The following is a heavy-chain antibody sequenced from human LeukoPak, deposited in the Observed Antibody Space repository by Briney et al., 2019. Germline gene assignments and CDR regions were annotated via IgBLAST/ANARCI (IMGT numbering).Heavy chain of an antibody. Sequence: ASVKVSCKASGYTFTSYGISWVRQAPGQGLEWMGWISAYNGNTNYAQKLQGRVTMTTDTSTSTAYMELRSLRSDDTAVYYCARDLGRDYDYVWVGYFDYWGQGTLVTVSS. CDR2: ISAYNGNT. CDR3: ARDLGRDYDYVWVGYFDY. CDR1: GYTFTSYG. J-gene: IGHJ4*02. V-gene: IGHV1-18*01. D-gene: IGHD3-16*01.